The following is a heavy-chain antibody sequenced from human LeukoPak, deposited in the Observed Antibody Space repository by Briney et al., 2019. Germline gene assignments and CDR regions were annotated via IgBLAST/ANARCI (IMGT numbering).Heavy chain of an antibody. V-gene: IGHV3-21*01. CDR1: GFTVSDYA. CDR2: ISSTSRSSYI. J-gene: IGHJ4*02. D-gene: IGHD3-22*01. Sequence: GGSLRLSCAASGFTVSDYAMTWVRQAPGKGLEWVSSISSTSRSSYIFYAESVKGRFTISRDNTKNSLFLQMNSLVAEDTAVHYCARGYIDNLGYSPRSSFDSWGQGSLVTVSS. CDR3: ARGYIDNLGYSPRSSFDS.